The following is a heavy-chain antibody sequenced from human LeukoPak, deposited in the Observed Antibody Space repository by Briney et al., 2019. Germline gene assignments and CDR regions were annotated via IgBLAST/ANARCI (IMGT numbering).Heavy chain of an antibody. CDR3: ARLHYGGNYGYYYYYMAV. D-gene: IGHD4-23*01. Sequence: SETLSLTCTVSGGSISSSSYYWGWIRQPPGKGLEWIGSIYYTGSTYYNPSLKSRVTISVDTSKNQFSLKLSSVTAADTAVYYRARLHYGGNYGYYYYYMAVWGKGTTVTISS. J-gene: IGHJ6*03. CDR1: GGSISSSSYY. V-gene: IGHV4-39*01. CDR2: IYYTGST.